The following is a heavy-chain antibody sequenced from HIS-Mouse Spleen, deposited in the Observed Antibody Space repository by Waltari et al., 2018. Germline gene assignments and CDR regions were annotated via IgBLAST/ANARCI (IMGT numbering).Heavy chain of an antibody. Sequence: QVQLVESGGGVVQPGSSLRLPCAASDFSFSSHGMRGVRRAPGNVLEWVAVIWYDGSNKYYADAVKGRFTISRDNSKNTLYLQMNSLRAEDTAVYYCAKDGGMGDYYYYYGMDVWGQGTTVTVSS. CDR1: DFSFSSHG. D-gene: IGHD2-21*02. V-gene: IGHV3-33*06. CDR2: IWYDGSNK. CDR3: AKDGGMGDYYYYYGMDV. J-gene: IGHJ6*02.